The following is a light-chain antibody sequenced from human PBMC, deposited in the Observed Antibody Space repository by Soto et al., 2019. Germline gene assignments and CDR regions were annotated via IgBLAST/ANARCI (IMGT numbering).Light chain of an antibody. Sequence: QSVLTQSPSASPSLGASVKLTCTLSSGHRSYAIAWHQQQPETGPRYLMKVNSDGSHSKGDGIPDRFSGSSSGAERYLTISGLQSADEADCYCQTWGTGIHVVFGGGTKVTVL. V-gene: IGLV4-69*01. CDR3: QTWGTGIHVV. CDR2: VNSDGSH. J-gene: IGLJ2*01. CDR1: SGHRSYA.